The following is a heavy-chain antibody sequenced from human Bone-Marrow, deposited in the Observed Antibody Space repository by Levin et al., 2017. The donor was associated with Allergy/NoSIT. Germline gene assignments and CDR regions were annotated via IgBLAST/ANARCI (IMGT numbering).Heavy chain of an antibody. CDR3: ARSRDFDWMTDY. J-gene: IGHJ4*02. CDR1: GGSISNYY. V-gene: IGHV4-59*13. CDR2: ISSSGTT. Sequence: LSLTCTVSGGSISNYYWNWIRQPPGKGLEWIGYISSSGTTSYNPSLKSRVTISVDASKNQFSLTLTSVTAADTAVYFCARSRDFDWMTDYWGQGTLVTVSS. D-gene: IGHD3-9*01.